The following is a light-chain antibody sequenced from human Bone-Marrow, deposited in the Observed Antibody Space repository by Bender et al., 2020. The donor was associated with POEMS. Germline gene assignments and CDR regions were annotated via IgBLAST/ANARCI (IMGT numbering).Light chain of an antibody. CDR1: KLGDKY. V-gene: IGLV3-1*01. J-gene: IGLJ2*01. CDR3: CSYAGSYTLL. CDR2: QDS. Sequence: SYELTQPPSVSVSPGQTASITCSGDKLGDKYACWYQQKPGQSPVLVIYQDSKRPSGIPERFSGSNSGNTATLTISGTQAMDEADYYCCSYAGSYTLLFGGGTKLTVL.